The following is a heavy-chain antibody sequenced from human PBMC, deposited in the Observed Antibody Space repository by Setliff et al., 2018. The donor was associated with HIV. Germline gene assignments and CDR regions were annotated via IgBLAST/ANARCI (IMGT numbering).Heavy chain of an antibody. Sequence: ASVKVSCKASGYIFTNQYITWVRQAPGQGLEWMGWISPHNGNTKYGEKFQARVTMTADTSTTAAYMELRSLTSDDTAMYYCAKGYTWSVVGALDVWGQGTKVTVSS. D-gene: IGHD1-1*01. J-gene: IGHJ3*01. V-gene: IGHV1-18*01. CDR1: GYIFTNQY. CDR3: AKGYTWSVVGALDV. CDR2: ISPHNGNT.